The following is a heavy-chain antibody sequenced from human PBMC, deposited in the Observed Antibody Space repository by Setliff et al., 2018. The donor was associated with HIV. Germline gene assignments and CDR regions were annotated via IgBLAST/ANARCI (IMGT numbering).Heavy chain of an antibody. J-gene: IGHJ4*02. Sequence: PGGSLRLSCAASGFTFSDYYMSWIRQAPGKGLEWVSYISSSGSTIYYADSVKGRFTISRDNSKNTLYLQMNSLRAEDTAVYYCAKDRHAAAGTGGFDFWGQGTLVTVSS. V-gene: IGHV3-11*04. D-gene: IGHD6-13*01. CDR3: AKDRHAAAGTGGFDF. CDR1: GFTFSDYY. CDR2: ISSSGSTI.